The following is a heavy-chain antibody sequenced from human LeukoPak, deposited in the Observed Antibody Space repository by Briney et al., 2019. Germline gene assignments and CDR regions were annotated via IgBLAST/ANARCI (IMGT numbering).Heavy chain of an antibody. CDR1: GFTFSSYG. J-gene: IGHJ4*02. CDR2: ISYDGSNK. V-gene: IGHV3-30*18. Sequence: GRSLRLSCAASGFTFSSYGMHWVRQAPGKGLEWVAVISYDGSNKYYADSVKGRFTISRDNSKNTLCLQMNSLRAEDTAVYYCAKGKRTYYYDSSGYYCDYWGQGTLVTVSS. CDR3: AKGKRTYYYDSSGYYCDY. D-gene: IGHD3-22*01.